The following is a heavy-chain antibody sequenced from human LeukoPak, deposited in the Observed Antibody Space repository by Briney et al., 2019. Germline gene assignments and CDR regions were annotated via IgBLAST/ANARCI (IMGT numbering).Heavy chain of an antibody. CDR1: GGSISSSSYY. CDR2: IYYSGST. CDR3: ARQGGIAARQYYYGMDV. V-gene: IGHV4-39*01. J-gene: IGHJ6*02. D-gene: IGHD6-6*01. Sequence: PSETLSLTCTVSGGSISSSSYYWGWIRQPPGKGLEWIGSIYYSGSTNYNPSLKSRLTISVDTSKKQFSLKLSSVTAADTAMYYCARQGGIAARQYYYGMDVWGQGTTVTVSS.